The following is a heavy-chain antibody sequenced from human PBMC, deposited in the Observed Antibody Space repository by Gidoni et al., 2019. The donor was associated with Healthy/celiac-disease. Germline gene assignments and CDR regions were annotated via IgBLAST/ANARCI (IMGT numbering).Heavy chain of an antibody. V-gene: IGHV3-23*01. CDR1: GFTFSSYA. D-gene: IGHD6-19*01. CDR3: AKDRGSSGWYRWCFDL. Sequence: EVQLLESGGGLVQPGGSLRLSCAASGFTFSSYAMSWFRQAPGEGLGWVSAISVIGGSTYYAASVKGRFTISRDNSKNTLYLQMNSLRAEDTAVYYCAKDRGSSGWYRWCFDLWGRGTLVTVSS. CDR2: ISVIGGST. J-gene: IGHJ2*01.